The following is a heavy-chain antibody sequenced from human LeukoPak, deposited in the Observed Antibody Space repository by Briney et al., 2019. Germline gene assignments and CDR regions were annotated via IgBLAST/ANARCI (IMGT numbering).Heavy chain of an antibody. CDR2: INAGNGNT. V-gene: IGHV1-3*01. CDR1: GYTFTSYA. Sequence: GASVKVSCKASGYTFTSYAMHWVRQAPGQRLEWMGWINAGNGNTKYSQKFQGRVTITRDTSASTAYMELSSLRSEDTAVYYCFTVNTAMVSNYYGMDVWGQGTTVTVSS. D-gene: IGHD5-18*01. J-gene: IGHJ6*02. CDR3: FTVNTAMVSNYYGMDV.